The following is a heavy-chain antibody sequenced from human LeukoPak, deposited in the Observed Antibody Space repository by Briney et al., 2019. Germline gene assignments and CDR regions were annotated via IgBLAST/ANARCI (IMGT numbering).Heavy chain of an antibody. D-gene: IGHD6-13*01. CDR3: ARDREPGTATAGCSTN. Sequence: ASVKVSCKASGYTFTSYLITWVRQAPGQGLEWMGWISAHNSNTNYAQKLQDRVTMTTDTSTSTAYMELRSLRSDDTAVYYCARDREPGTATAGCSTNWGQGTLVTVSS. V-gene: IGHV1-18*01. CDR1: GYTFTSYL. J-gene: IGHJ4*02. CDR2: ISAHNSNT.